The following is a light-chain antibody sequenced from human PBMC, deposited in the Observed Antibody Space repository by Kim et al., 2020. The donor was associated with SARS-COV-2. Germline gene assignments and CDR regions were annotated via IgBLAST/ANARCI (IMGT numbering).Light chain of an antibody. CDR1: HNVCNS. Sequence: PGYSAHLSCRASHNVCNSLAWYQQTPGQAPWLLIYDAAMRASGIPDRFSGSGSATDFTLTIGSLAPEDFSIYYCQQRGSWPPALTFGGGTKVDIK. V-gene: IGKV3-11*01. CDR2: DAA. CDR3: QQRGSWPPALT. J-gene: IGKJ4*01.